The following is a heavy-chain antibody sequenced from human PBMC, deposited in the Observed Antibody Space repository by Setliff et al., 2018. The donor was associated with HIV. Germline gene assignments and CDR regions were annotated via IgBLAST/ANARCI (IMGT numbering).Heavy chain of an antibody. V-gene: IGHV4-61*02. CDR2: IYTSGIT. J-gene: IGHJ6*03. D-gene: IGHD3-10*01. CDR3: ARPGRASYYYYMDV. CDR1: GGSISSGNYY. Sequence: PSETLSLTCTVSGGSISSGNYYWSWIRQPAGKGLEWIGRIYTSGITNYNPSLKSRVIISVDTSKNQFSLKLSSVTAADTAVYYCARPGRASYYYYMDVWGKGTTVTVSS.